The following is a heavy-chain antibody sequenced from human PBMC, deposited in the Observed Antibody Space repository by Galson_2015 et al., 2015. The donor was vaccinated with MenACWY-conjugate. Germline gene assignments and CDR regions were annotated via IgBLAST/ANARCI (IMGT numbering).Heavy chain of an antibody. CDR2: IYWDDDK. CDR1: GFSLTTSGVG. J-gene: IGHJ4*02. CDR3: ARRYCSTTSCYGCDY. D-gene: IGHD2-2*01. V-gene: IGHV2-5*02. Sequence: PALVKPTQTLTLICTFSGFSLTTSGVGVGWIRQPPGKALEWLAFIYWDDDKRYSPSLKSRLTITKDTSKNQVVPTVSNMDPVDTATYYCARRYCSTTSCYGCDYGGQGALVTVSS.